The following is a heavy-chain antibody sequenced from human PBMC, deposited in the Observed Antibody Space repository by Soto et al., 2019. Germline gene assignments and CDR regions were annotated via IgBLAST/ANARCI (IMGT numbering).Heavy chain of an antibody. CDR3: ARGTGTDDY. CDR1: GFTFSSYS. CDR2: ISSSSSTI. J-gene: IGHJ4*02. V-gene: IGHV3-48*02. Sequence: GGSLRLSCAASGFTFSSYSMNWVRQAPGKGLEWVSYISSSSSTIYYADSVKGRFTISRDNAKNPLYLQMNSLRDEDTAVYYCARGTGTDDYWGQGTLVTVSS. D-gene: IGHD1-1*01.